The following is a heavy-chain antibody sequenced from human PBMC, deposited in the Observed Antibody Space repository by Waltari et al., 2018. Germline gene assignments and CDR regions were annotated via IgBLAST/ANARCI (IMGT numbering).Heavy chain of an antibody. CDR3: ARIGVEYYYDSSGYPIVHWYFDL. CDR2: ISSSGSTI. CDR1: GFTFSSYE. Sequence: EVQLVESGGGLVQPGGSLRLSCAASGFTFSSYEMNWVRQAPGKGLAWVSYISSSGSTIYYADSVKGRFTISRDNAKNSLYLQMNSLRAEDTAVYYCARIGVEYYYDSSGYPIVHWYFDLWGRGTLVTVSS. V-gene: IGHV3-48*03. J-gene: IGHJ2*01. D-gene: IGHD3-22*01.